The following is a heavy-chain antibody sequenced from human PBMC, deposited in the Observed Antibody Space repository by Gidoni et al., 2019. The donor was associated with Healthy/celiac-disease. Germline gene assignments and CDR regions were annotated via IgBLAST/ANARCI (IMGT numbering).Heavy chain of an antibody. V-gene: IGHV3-9*01. CDR1: GFTFDAYA. CDR2: ISRNSGSI. CDR3: AKGPPNYYYYRMDV. Sequence: DVQLVESGGGLVQPGRSLRLSCEASGFTFDAYAMHWVRQAPGKGLEWVSGISRNSGSIGHADSVKFRFSISRDTAKNSRYLQMNSLRAEDPALYYCAKGPPNYYYYRMDVWGQVTTVTVSS. J-gene: IGHJ6*02.